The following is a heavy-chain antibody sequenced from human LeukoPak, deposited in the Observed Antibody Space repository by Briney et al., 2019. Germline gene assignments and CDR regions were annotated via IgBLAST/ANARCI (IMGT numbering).Heavy chain of an antibody. CDR3: ARHDGAVDY. J-gene: IGHJ4*02. Sequence: SETLSLTCTVSGGSISSYYWSWIRQPPGKGLEWIGYIYYSGSTNYNPSLKSRVTISVDTSKNQFSLELSSVTAADTAVYYCARHDGAVDYWGQGTLVTVSS. D-gene: IGHD4-17*01. CDR1: GGSISSYY. V-gene: IGHV4-59*08. CDR2: IYYSGST.